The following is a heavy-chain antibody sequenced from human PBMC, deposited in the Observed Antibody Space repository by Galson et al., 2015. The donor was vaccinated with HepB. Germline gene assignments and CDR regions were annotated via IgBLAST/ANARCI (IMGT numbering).Heavy chain of an antibody. CDR3: AKEFTDFDSAGDAFDV. V-gene: IGHV3-23*01. Sequence: SLRLSCAASGFMFRRYVMAWVRQAPGKGLEWVSVIGIERPTTFYSDSVRGRFTISRDDSSNTLYLQMNSLRAADTAVYYCAKEFTDFDSAGDAFDVWGQGTMVTVSS. D-gene: IGHD3-9*01. CDR2: IGIERPTT. CDR1: GFMFRRYV. J-gene: IGHJ3*01.